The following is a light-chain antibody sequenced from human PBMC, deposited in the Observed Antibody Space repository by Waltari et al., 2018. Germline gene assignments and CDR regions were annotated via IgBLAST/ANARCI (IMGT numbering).Light chain of an antibody. CDR1: QTISNY. J-gene: IGKJ2*01. CDR3: QQYGSSPT. CDR2: DAS. V-gene: IGKV3-20*01. Sequence: GERATLSCRASQTISNYLAWYQQKPGQAPRLLIYDASSRAIGIPDRFSGSGSGTDFTLTISRLEPEDFAMYYCQQYGSSPTFGQGTKLEIK.